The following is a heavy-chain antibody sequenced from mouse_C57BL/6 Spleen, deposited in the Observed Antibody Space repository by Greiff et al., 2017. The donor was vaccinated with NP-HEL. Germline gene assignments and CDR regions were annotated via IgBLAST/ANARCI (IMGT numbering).Heavy chain of an antibody. CDR2: INPSNGGT. Sequence: QVQLKQSGTELVKPGASVKLSCKASGYTFTSYWMHWVKQRPGQGLEWIGNINPSNGGTNYNEKFKSKATLTVDKSSSTAYMQLSSLTSEDSAVYYCARERYYEDFDYWGQGTTLTVSS. CDR1: GYTFTSYW. V-gene: IGHV1-53*01. CDR3: ARERYYEDFDY. D-gene: IGHD1-1*01. J-gene: IGHJ2*01.